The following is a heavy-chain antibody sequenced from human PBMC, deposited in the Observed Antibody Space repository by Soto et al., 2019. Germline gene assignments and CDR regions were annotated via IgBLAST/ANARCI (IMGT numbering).Heavy chain of an antibody. CDR3: ATSVNSAMAFDY. CDR1: GYTFTHYY. V-gene: IGHV1-46*01. Sequence: QVQLVQSGAEVKKPGASVKVACKASGYTFTHYYIHWVRQAPGQGLEWMGIINPNGGSTTYAQKFRAGFTMTRDTSTSTVYMELSSLRSEDSAVYFCATSVNSAMAFDYWGQGTLVTVSS. D-gene: IGHD5-18*01. J-gene: IGHJ4*02. CDR2: INPNGGST.